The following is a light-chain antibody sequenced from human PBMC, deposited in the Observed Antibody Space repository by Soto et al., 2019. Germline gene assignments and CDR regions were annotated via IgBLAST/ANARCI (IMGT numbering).Light chain of an antibody. J-gene: IGKJ1*01. CDR1: QSISSY. CDR2: KAS. Sequence: DIQMTHSPSSLSASVGDRITITCLASQSISSYLNLYQQKPGKAPKLLIYKASTLKSGVPSRFSGSGSGTEFTLTISSLQPDDFATYYCQHYNSYSEAFGHGTKVDIK. CDR3: QHYNSYSEA. V-gene: IGKV1-5*03.